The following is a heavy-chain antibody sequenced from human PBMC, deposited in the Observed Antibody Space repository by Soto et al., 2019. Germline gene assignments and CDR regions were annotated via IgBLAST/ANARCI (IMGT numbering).Heavy chain of an antibody. D-gene: IGHD4-17*01. V-gene: IGHV4-59*01. CDR2: IYYSGST. CDR1: GGSIGSYY. CDR3: ARAYGDYVFDY. Sequence: PSETLSLTCTVSGGSIGSYYWSWIRQPPGKGLEWIGYIYYSGSTNYNPSLKSRVTISVDTSKNQFSLKLSSVTAADTAVYYCARAYGDYVFDYWGQGTLVTSPQ. J-gene: IGHJ4*02.